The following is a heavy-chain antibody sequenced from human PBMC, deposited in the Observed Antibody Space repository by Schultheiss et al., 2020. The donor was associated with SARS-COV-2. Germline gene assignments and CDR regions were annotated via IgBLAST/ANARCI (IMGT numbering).Heavy chain of an antibody. CDR3: AKSPPLVTAYFDD. CDR1: GFTFSSYA. J-gene: IGHJ4*02. CDR2: ISGSGKTT. D-gene: IGHD5-18*01. V-gene: IGHV3-23*01. Sequence: GGSLRLSCAASGFTFSSYAMHWVRQAPGKGLEWVSTISGSGKTTYYADSVKGRFTISRDNSKNTVYLQMDSLGAEDTAAYFCAKSPPLVTAYFDDWGQGTLVTVSS.